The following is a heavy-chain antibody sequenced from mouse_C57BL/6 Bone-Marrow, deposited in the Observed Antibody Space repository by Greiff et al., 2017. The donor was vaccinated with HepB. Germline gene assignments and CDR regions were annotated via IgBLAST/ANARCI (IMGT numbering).Heavy chain of an antibody. Sequence: EVHLVESGGGLVKPGGSLKLSCAASGFTFSSYAMSWVRQTPEKRLEWVATISDGGSYTYYPDNVKGRFTISRDNAKNNLYLQMSHLKSEDTAMYYCAREGGNAWFAYWGQGTLVTVSA. V-gene: IGHV5-4*01. CDR2: ISDGGSYT. J-gene: IGHJ3*01. D-gene: IGHD2-1*01. CDR1: GFTFSSYA. CDR3: AREGGNAWFAY.